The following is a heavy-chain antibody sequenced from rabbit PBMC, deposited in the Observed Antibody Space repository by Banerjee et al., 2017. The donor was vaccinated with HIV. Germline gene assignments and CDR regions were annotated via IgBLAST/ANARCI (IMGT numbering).Heavy chain of an antibody. CDR2: IYAGSSGST. Sequence: QEQLEESGGDLVKPGASLTLTCTASGFSFSTSYWGCWVRQAPGKGLEWIACIYAGSSGSTYYASWAKGRLTISKTSSTTVTLQMTSLTAADTATYFCARWDSYTYGYPGMDLWGPGTLVTVS. CDR1: GFSFSTSYW. V-gene: IGHV1S45*01. D-gene: IGHD6-1*01. J-gene: IGHJ6*01. CDR3: ARWDSYTYGYPGMDL.